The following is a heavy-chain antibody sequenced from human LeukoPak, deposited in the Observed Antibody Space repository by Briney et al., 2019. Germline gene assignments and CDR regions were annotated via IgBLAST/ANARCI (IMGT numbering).Heavy chain of an antibody. J-gene: IGHJ4*02. CDR1: GGSVSSGSYY. D-gene: IGHD5-18*01. V-gene: IGHV4-61*01. CDR3: ARGSRGYSYG. Sequence: PSETLSLTCTASGGSVSSGSYYWSWIRQPPGKGLEWIGYIYYSASTNYNPSLKSRVTISVDTSNNQFSLKLSSVTAADTAVYYCARGSRGYSYGWGQGTLVTVSS. CDR2: IYYSAST.